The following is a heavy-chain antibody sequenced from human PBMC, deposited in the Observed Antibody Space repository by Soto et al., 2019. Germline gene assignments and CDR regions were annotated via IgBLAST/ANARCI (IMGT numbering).Heavy chain of an antibody. CDR1: GFTFSSYG. J-gene: IGHJ6*02. D-gene: IGHD6-19*01. Sequence: GGSLRLSCAASGFTFSSYGMHWVRQAPGKGLEWVAVIWYDGSNKYYADSVKGRFTISRDNSKNTLYLQMNSLRAEDTAVYYCARDSGVAGTIYYYGMDVWGQGTTVTVSS. CDR3: ARDSGVAGTIYYYGMDV. V-gene: IGHV3-33*01. CDR2: IWYDGSNK.